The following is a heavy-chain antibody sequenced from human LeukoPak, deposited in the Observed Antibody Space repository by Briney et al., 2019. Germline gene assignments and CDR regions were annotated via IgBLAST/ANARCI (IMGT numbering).Heavy chain of an antibody. D-gene: IGHD3-3*01. CDR2: ISRDGTQQ. V-gene: IGHV3-30*04. CDR1: GFTFNNYA. J-gene: IGHJ4*02. Sequence: GALRLSCAASGFTFNNYAMHWVRQAPGEGLEWVAVISRDGTQQYYADSVKGRFTISRDNAKNSLYLQMNSLRAEDTAVYYCASHKYDFWSGYSGWGQGTLVTVSS. CDR3: ASHKYDFWSGYSG.